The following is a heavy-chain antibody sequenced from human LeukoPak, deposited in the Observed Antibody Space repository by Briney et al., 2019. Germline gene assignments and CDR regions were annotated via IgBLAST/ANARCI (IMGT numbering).Heavy chain of an antibody. CDR3: ATYRWGVDFDY. CDR1: GYTFTGYH. CDR2: INPNSGGT. D-gene: IGHD4-23*01. J-gene: IGHJ4*01. V-gene: IGHV1-2*02. Sequence: RASVKVSCKASGYTFTGYHMHWVRQAPGQGLEWMGWINPNSGGTNYAQKFQGRVTMTRDTSISTAYMELSRLRSDDTAVYYCATYRWGVDFDYWGQGTLVTVSP.